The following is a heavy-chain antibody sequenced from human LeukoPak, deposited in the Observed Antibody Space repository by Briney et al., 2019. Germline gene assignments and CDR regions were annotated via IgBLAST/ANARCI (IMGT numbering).Heavy chain of an antibody. D-gene: IGHD5-24*01. Sequence: HSGGSLRLSCTASGFTFSYYGMHWVRQAPGKGLEWVSFIRYDGNDKFYADSVKGRFAISRDTSRNTLYLQMNSLRAEDTAVYYCAKGVEMATISWGQGTLVTVSS. CDR2: IRYDGNDK. J-gene: IGHJ4*02. CDR3: AKGVEMATIS. CDR1: GFTFSYYG. V-gene: IGHV3-30*02.